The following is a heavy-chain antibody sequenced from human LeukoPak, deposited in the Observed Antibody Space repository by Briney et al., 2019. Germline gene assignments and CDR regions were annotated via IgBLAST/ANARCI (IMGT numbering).Heavy chain of an antibody. J-gene: IGHJ4*02. V-gene: IGHV3-23*01. D-gene: IGHD1-26*01. Sequence: GASLRLSCAASGFTFSSYAMSWVRQAPGKGLEWVTAISGSGGSTYYADSVKGRFTISRDNSKNTLYLQMNSLRAEDTAVYYCAKVTSGSYTFDYWGQGTLVTASS. CDR3: AKVTSGSYTFDY. CDR1: GFTFSSYA. CDR2: ISGSGGST.